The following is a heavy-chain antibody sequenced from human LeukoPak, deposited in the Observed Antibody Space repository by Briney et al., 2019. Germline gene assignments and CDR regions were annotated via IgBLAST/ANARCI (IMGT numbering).Heavy chain of an antibody. CDR3: ARAGYSSSWYSRYFDL. CDR2: IGTAGET. CDR1: GFTFSSYD. J-gene: IGHJ2*01. V-gene: IGHV3-13*01. Sequence: GGSLRLSCAASGFTFSSYDMHWVRQATGKGLQWVSGIGTAGETYHPGSVKGRFTISRENAKNSLYLQMNSLRAGDTAVYYCARAGYSSSWYSRYFDLWGRGTLVTVSS. D-gene: IGHD6-13*01.